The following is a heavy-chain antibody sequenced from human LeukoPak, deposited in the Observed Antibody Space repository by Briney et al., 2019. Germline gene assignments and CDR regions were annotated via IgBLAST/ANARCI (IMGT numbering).Heavy chain of an antibody. Sequence: GGSLRLSCAASEFTFSSYGMHWVRQAPGKGLEWVAVISYDGSNQYYADTVKGRFTISRDNSKNTLYLQMNSLRAEDAAVYYCAKDRLGALYYYDSSGYYRFDYWGQGTLVTVSS. CDR3: AKDRLGALYYYDSSGYYRFDY. CDR1: EFTFSSYG. V-gene: IGHV3-30*18. D-gene: IGHD3-22*01. J-gene: IGHJ4*01. CDR2: ISYDGSNQ.